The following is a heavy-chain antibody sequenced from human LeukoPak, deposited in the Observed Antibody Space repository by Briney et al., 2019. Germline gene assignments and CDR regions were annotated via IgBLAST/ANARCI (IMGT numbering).Heavy chain of an antibody. V-gene: IGHV3-15*01. Sequence: PGGSLRLSCAASGLSFTNAWMSWARQAPGKGLEWVGHIHSKSDGGTTNYAAPVQGRFTISRDDSKNTVYLQMNSLQTEDTAVYYCSGAFLAYWGQGTLVTASS. CDR1: GLSFTNAW. CDR3: SGAFLAY. CDR2: IHSKSDGGTT. J-gene: IGHJ4*02.